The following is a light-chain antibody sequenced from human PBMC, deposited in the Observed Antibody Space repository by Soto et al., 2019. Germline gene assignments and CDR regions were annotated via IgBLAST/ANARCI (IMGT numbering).Light chain of an antibody. Sequence: EIVLTQSPGTLSLSPGERATLSCRASQSVSSSYLAWYQQKPGQAPRPSMYGASSRATGIPDRFSGSGSGTDFTLTISSLEPEDLAVYFCQQRSNWPRTFGQGTKVDIK. V-gene: IGKV3D-20*02. CDR1: QSVSSSY. CDR2: GAS. J-gene: IGKJ1*01. CDR3: QQRSNWPRT.